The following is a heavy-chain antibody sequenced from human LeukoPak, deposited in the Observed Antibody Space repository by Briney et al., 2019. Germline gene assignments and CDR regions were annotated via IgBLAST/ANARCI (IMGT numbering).Heavy chain of an antibody. CDR1: GFTFSSYG. CDR3: AKDGPNSWFGEAT. V-gene: IGHV3-30*18. J-gene: IGHJ5*02. CDR2: ISYDGSIK. D-gene: IGHD3-10*01. Sequence: GGSLRLSCAASGFTFSSYGMHWVCQAPGKGLEWMALISYDGSIKYYADSVKGRFTISRDNSKNTLYLQMNSLRAEDTAVYYCAKDGPNSWFGEATWGQGTLVTVSS.